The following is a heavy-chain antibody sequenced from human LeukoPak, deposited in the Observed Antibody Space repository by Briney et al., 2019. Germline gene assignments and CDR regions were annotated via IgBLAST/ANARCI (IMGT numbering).Heavy chain of an antibody. V-gene: IGHV3-30*03. CDR3: ARSGYSSSSLNWFDP. D-gene: IGHD6-13*01. CDR1: GFAFSSHG. J-gene: IGHJ5*02. CDR2: ISYDENNK. Sequence: GRSLRLSCAASGFAFSSHGMHWVRQPPGKGLEWVAVISYDENNKYYADSVKGRFTISRDNSKTTLYLQMNSLRIEDTAVYYCARSGYSSSSLNWFDPWGQGTLVTVSS.